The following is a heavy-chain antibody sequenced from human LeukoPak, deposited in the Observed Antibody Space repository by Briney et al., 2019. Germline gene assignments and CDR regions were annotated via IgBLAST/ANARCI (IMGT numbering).Heavy chain of an antibody. CDR3: ARGCSSTSCVYGMAV. D-gene: IGHD2-2*01. CDR2: IYHSGST. V-gene: IGHV4-30-2*01. J-gene: IGHJ6*02. Sequence: SETLSLTCAVSGGSISSGGYSWSWIRQPPGKGLEWIGYIYHSGSTYYNPALKSRVTISVARSKKQFSLKLSSVTAADTAVYYCARGCSSTSCVYGMAVWGQGTTVTVS. CDR1: GGSISSGGYS.